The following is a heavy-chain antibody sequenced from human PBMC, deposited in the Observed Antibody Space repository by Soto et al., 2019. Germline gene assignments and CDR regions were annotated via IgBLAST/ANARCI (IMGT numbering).Heavy chain of an antibody. V-gene: IGHV3-30*18. CDR2: ISYDGSNK. J-gene: IGHJ4*02. Sequence: QVQLVESGGGVVQPGRSLRLSCAASGFTFSSYGMHWVRQAPGKGLEWVAVISYDGSNKYYADSVKGRFTISRDNSKNTLYLQMNSLRAEDTAVYYCAKDRSPIHSIYYFDYWGQGTLVTVSS. CDR1: GFTFSSYG. CDR3: AKDRSPIHSIYYFDY.